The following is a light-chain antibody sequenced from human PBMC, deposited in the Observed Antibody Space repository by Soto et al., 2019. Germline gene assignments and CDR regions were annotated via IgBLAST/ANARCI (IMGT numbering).Light chain of an antibody. CDR1: SSNIGSNY. CDR3: ATWDDSLRGPVP. CDR2: RTH. V-gene: IGLV1-47*01. J-gene: IGLJ2*01. Sequence: QSVLSQAPSASGTPGQRVTISCSGSSSNIGSNYVYWYQQLPETAPKLLIYRTHQRPSGVPDRFSASKSDTSASLVISGLRSEDEAAYYCATWDDSLRGPVPFGGGTKLTVL.